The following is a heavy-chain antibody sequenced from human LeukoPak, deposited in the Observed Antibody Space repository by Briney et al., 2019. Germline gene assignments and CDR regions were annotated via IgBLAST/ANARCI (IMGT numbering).Heavy chain of an antibody. CDR1: GFTFSSYW. Sequence: GGSLRLSCAASGFTFSSYWMHWVRQAPGKGLVWVSRINSDGSSTSYADSVKGRFTISRDNAKNTLYLQMNSLRAEDTAVYYCARGCPHYYDSSGYDWFDPWGQGTLVTVSS. V-gene: IGHV3-74*01. CDR2: INSDGSST. D-gene: IGHD3-22*01. CDR3: ARGCPHYYDSSGYDWFDP. J-gene: IGHJ5*02.